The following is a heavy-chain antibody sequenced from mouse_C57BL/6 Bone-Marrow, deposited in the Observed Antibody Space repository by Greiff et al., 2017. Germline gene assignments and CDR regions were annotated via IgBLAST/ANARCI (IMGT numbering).Heavy chain of an antibody. CDR3: ARITTVVAEGYAMDY. D-gene: IGHD1-1*01. CDR1: GYTFTSSW. V-gene: IGHV1-64*01. Sequence: QVQLKQPGAELVKPGASVKLSCKASGYTFTSSWMPWVKQRPGQGLEWIGMIHPNSGSTNYNEKFKSKATLTVDKSSSTAYMQLSSLTSEDSAVYYCARITTVVAEGYAMDYWGQGTSVTVSS. J-gene: IGHJ4*01. CDR2: IHPNSGST.